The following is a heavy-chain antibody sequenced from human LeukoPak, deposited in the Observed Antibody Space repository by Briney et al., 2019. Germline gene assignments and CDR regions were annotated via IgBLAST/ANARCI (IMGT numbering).Heavy chain of an antibody. CDR3: APRNDFGI. CDR1: GGSISGGH. CDR2: VYSSGNT. J-gene: IGHJ3*02. Sequence: SSETLSLTCTVSGGSISGGHWNWIRQPPGKGLEWIGYVYSSGNTNYPPSLKRRVTISIDTSTNQFSLTLSSVTAPDTAVYYCAPRNDFGIWGQGTMVTVSS. V-gene: IGHV4-4*08.